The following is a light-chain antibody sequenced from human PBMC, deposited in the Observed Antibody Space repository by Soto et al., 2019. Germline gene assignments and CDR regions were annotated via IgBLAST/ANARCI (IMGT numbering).Light chain of an antibody. J-gene: IGKJ1*01. CDR1: QNINIW. CDR2: NAA. V-gene: IGKV1-5*01. CDR3: QQYKGDSRG. Sequence: DIQMTQSPSTLSASVGDRVTITCRASQNINIWLAWYQQKPGKAPKLLIYNAAYLESGVPSRFSGSGSGTEVKLTISSLQPDDFAIYYCQQYKGDSRGFGQGTKVELK.